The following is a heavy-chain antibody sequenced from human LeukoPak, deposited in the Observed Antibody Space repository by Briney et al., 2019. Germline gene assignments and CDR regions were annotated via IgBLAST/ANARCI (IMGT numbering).Heavy chain of an antibody. CDR2: ISSSSSYI. CDR3: ARYCSGGSCYYGYYYGMDV. CDR1: GFTFSSYS. V-gene: IGHV3-21*01. J-gene: IGHJ6*02. D-gene: IGHD2-15*01. Sequence: GGSLSLSCAASGFTFSSYSMDWVRQAPGKGLEWVSSISSSSSYIYYADSVKGRFTISRDNAKNSLYLQMNSLRAEDTAVYYCARYCSGGSCYYGYYYGMDVWGQGTTVTVSS.